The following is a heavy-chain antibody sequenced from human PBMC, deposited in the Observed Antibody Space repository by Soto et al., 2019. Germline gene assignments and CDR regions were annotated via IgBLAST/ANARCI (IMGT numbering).Heavy chain of an antibody. D-gene: IGHD3-9*01. V-gene: IGHV4-61*01. CDR2: IYYSGRT. CDR3: ATSLYDILTGYDYYYYYGMDV. CDR1: GGSVSSGSYY. J-gene: IGHJ6*02. Sequence: QVQLQESGPGLVKPSETLSLTCTVSGGSVSSGSYYWSWIRQPPGKGLEWIGYIYYSGRTNFNPSLKRRVTISVYTSLNQFSLKLSSVTAADTAVYYGATSLYDILTGYDYYYYYGMDVWGQGTTVTVSS.